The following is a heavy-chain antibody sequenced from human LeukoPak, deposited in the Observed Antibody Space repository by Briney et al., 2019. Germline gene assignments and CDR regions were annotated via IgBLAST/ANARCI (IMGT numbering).Heavy chain of an antibody. Sequence: GGSLRLSCSASGFTFSSYAMSWVRQAPGKGLEWVSAISGSGGSTYYADSVKGRFTISRDNSKNTLYLQMNSLRAEDTAVYYCAKEGSGSYYAPLGEAFDIWGQGTMVTVSS. J-gene: IGHJ3*02. CDR1: GFTFSSYA. CDR3: AKEGSGSYYAPLGEAFDI. D-gene: IGHD1-26*01. V-gene: IGHV3-23*01. CDR2: ISGSGGST.